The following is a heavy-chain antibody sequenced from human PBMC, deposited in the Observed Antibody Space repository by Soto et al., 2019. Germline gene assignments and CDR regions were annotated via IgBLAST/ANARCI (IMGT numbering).Heavy chain of an antibody. J-gene: IGHJ4*02. CDR3: AREDSIIIPAVSDF. Sequence: GGSLRLSCAVSGFTFNNYGINWVRQAPGKGLEWVSSVSKSDYTYYSDSVKGRFTISRDDAKNSVSLQMNTLRAEDTAVYYCAREDSIIIPAVSDFWGQGTLVTVSS. CDR1: GFTFNNYG. V-gene: IGHV3-21*01. D-gene: IGHD2-2*01. CDR2: VSKSDYT.